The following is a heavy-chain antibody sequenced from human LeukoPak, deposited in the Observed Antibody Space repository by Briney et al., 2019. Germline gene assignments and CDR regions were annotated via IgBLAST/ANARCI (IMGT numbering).Heavy chain of an antibody. CDR3: ARDDRGAAAGIDY. D-gene: IGHD6-13*01. J-gene: IGHJ4*02. V-gene: IGHV1-46*01. CDR2: INPSGGST. CDR1: GYTFTSYY. Sequence: ASVKVSCKASGYTFTSYYMHWVRQAPGQGLEWMGIINPSGGSTSYAQKFQGRVTMTTDTSTSTAYMELRSLRSDDTAAYYCARDDRGAAAGIDYWGQGTLVTVSS.